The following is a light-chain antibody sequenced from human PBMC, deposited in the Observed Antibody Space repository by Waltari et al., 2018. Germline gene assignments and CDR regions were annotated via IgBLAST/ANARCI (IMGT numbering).Light chain of an antibody. CDR3: AAWDESLKGWV. CDR1: SSNIGTNT. V-gene: IGLV1-44*01. J-gene: IGLJ2*01. CDR2: GND. Sequence: QSVLTQPPSVSGTPGQRVTSSCSGSSSNIGTNTVDWYQALPGTAPKLLIHGNDQRPSGVPDRFSGSKSGTSGSLAISGLQPEDETDYYCAAWDESLKGWVFGGGTRLTVL.